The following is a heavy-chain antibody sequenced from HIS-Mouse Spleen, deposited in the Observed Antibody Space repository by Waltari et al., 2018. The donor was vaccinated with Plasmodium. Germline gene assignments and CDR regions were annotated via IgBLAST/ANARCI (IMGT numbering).Heavy chain of an antibody. Sequence: EVQLVESGGGLVQPGGSLRLSCAASGLPFSGYSMTRVRQAPGKGLEWVANNSGSSSTIYYADSVKGRFTISRDNAKNSLYLQMNSLRDEDTAVYYCARVVTIFGVVIDYWGQGTLVTVSS. CDR1: GLPFSGYS. D-gene: IGHD3-3*01. CDR3: ARVVTIFGVVIDY. V-gene: IGHV3-48*02. CDR2: NSGSSSTI. J-gene: IGHJ4*02.